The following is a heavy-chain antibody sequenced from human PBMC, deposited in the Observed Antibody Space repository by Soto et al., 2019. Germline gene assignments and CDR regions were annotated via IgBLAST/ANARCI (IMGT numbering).Heavy chain of an antibody. D-gene: IGHD2-2*01. Sequence: QITVKESSPTLVKPTQTLTLTCTFSGFSLSTIGAGVGWIRQPPGKALEWLALIYWGDDKRYNSSLKTRLTITKDPSKNQVVLTVANMDPAATGTYYSAAGAYANGWQIIEYWGQGTLVNVSS. J-gene: IGHJ4*02. V-gene: IGHV2-5*02. CDR2: IYWGDDK. CDR3: AAGAYANGWQIIEY. CDR1: GFSLSTIGAG.